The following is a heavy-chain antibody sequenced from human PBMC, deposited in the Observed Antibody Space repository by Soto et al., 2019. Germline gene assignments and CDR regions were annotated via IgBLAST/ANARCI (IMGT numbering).Heavy chain of an antibody. CDR3: ARGVGSSWFDP. Sequence: RASVKVSCKAFGYTFTAYFMHWVRQAPGQGLEWMGWINPGSGGTNYAQKFQGRVTMTRDTSISTAYMELSSLTSDDTAVYYCARGVGSSWFDPWGQGTLVTVSS. CDR2: INPGSGGT. D-gene: IGHD6-25*01. J-gene: IGHJ5*02. CDR1: GYTFTAYF. V-gene: IGHV1-2*02.